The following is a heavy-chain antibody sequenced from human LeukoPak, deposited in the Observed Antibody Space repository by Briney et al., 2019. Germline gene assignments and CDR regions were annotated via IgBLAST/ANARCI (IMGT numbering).Heavy chain of an antibody. CDR3: ARDDLIAAAENDAFDI. J-gene: IGHJ3*02. CDR1: GYTFTGYY. V-gene: IGHV1-2*02. Sequence: GASVKVSCKASGYTFTGYYMHWVRQAPGQGLEWMGWVNPNSGGTKYAQKFQGRVTMTRDTSISTAYMELSRLRSDDTAVYYCARDDLIAAAENDAFDIWGQGTRVTVSS. D-gene: IGHD6-13*01. CDR2: VNPNSGGT.